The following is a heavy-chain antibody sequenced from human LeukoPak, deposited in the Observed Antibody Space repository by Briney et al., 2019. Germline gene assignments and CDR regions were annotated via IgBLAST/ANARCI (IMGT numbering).Heavy chain of an antibody. D-gene: IGHD1-26*01. CDR2: IYSGGST. J-gene: IGHJ4*02. CDR3: ARYKRGGGSYYVDY. Sequence: PGGSLRLSCAASGFTVSSNYMSWVRQAPGKGLEWVSVIYSGGSTYYADSVKGRFTISRHNSKNTLYLQMNSLRAEDTAVYYCARYKRGGGSYYVDYWGQGTLVTVSS. V-gene: IGHV3-53*04. CDR1: GFTVSSNY.